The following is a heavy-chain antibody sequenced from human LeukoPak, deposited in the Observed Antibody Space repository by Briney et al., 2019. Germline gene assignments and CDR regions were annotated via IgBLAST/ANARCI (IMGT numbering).Heavy chain of an antibody. CDR2: ISSWNYFI. J-gene: IGHJ5*02. CDR3: VRDGGVDRLGVAVTDEFDP. D-gene: IGHD6-19*01. V-gene: IGHV3-21*01. Sequence: GGSLRLSCAASGFTFNTYSMNWVRQAPGRGLEWVSSISSWNYFIYYADSVKGRFTISRDNAKNEVYLQMNSLRAEETAVYYCVRDGGVDRLGVAVTDEFDPWGQGTLVTVSS. CDR1: GFTFNTYS.